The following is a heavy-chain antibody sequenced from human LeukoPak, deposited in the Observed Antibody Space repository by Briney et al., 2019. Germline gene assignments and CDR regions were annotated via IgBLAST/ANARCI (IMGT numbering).Heavy chain of an antibody. D-gene: IGHD2-15*01. J-gene: IGHJ6*02. CDR3: ARDIVAILDYYGMDV. Sequence: GGSLRLPCAASGFTFSSYSMNWVRQAPGKGLEWVSYISSSSTIYYADSVKGRFTISRDNAKNSLYLQMNSLRAEDTAVYYCARDIVAILDYYGMDVWGQGTTVTVSS. V-gene: IGHV3-48*01. CDR2: ISSSSTI. CDR1: GFTFSSYS.